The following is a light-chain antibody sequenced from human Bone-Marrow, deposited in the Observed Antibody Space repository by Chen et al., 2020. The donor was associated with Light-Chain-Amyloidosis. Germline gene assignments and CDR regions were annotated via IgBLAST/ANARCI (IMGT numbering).Light chain of an antibody. Sequence: SYVLTQPSSVSVAPGQTATIACGGNNIGSTSVHWYQLTPGQAPLLVVYDDSDRPSGIPERLSGYNSGNTATLTISRVEAGDEADYYCQVWDRSSDRPVFGGGTKLTVL. CDR1: NIGSTS. CDR3: QVWDRSSDRPV. V-gene: IGLV3-21*02. CDR2: DDS. J-gene: IGLJ3*02.